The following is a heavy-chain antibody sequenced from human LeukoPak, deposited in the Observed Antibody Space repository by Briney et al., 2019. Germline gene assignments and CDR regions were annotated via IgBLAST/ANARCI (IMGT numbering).Heavy chain of an antibody. D-gene: IGHD4-17*01. Sequence: ASVKVSCKASGYTFTSYGISWVRQAPGQGLEWMGWISAYNGNTNYAQKLQGRVTMTTDTSTSTAYMELRSLRSDDTAVYYCARVNDYGDYVRAFDIWGQGTMVTVSS. CDR3: ARVNDYGDYVRAFDI. CDR2: ISAYNGNT. J-gene: IGHJ3*02. CDR1: GYTFTSYG. V-gene: IGHV1-18*01.